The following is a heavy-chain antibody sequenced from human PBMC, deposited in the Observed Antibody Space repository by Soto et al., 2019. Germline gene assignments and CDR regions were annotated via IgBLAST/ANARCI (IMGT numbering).Heavy chain of an antibody. CDR2: IYSGGST. V-gene: IGHV3-66*01. Sequence: PGGSLRLSCAASGFTFSSYAMSWVRQAPGKGLEWVSVIYSGGSTYYADSVKGRFTISRDNSKNTLYLQMNSLRAEDTAVYYCARDRGYYDSSGYIPLDYWGQGTLVTVSS. CDR3: ARDRGYYDSSGYIPLDY. CDR1: GFTFSSYA. J-gene: IGHJ4*02. D-gene: IGHD3-22*01.